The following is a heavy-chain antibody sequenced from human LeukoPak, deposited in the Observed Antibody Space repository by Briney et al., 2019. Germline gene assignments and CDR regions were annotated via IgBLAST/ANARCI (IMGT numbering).Heavy chain of an antibody. CDR1: GYTFTSYD. CDR3: ARAGTAIDY. V-gene: IGHV1-3*01. CDR2: INGGDGNT. J-gene: IGHJ4*02. D-gene: IGHD3-10*01. Sequence: GASVKVSCKASGYTFTSYDINWVRQATGQGLEWMGWINGGDGNTEYSQTFQDRITITRDTFASTTYMELNSLSSEDTAFYYCARAGTAIDYWGQGTLVTVSS.